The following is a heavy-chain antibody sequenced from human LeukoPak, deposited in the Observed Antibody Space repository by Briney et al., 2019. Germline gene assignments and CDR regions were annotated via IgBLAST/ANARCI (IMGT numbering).Heavy chain of an antibody. D-gene: IGHD3-22*01. CDR3: ARPNPYYDSSGWRKYYFDY. V-gene: IGHV4-34*01. J-gene: IGHJ4*02. Sequence: SETLSLTCAVYGGSFSGYYWSWIRQPPGKGLEWIGEINHSGSTNYNPSLKSRVTISVDTSKNQFSLKLSSVTAADTAVYYCARPNPYYDSSGWRKYYFDYWGQGTLVTVSS. CDR1: GGSFSGYY. CDR2: INHSGST.